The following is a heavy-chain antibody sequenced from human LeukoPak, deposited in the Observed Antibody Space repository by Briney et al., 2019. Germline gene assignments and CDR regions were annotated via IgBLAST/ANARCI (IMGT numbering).Heavy chain of an antibody. CDR3: ARGFAPDS. CDR1: GGSFSGYY. V-gene: IGHV4-34*01. Sequence: SETLSLTCAVYGGSFSGYYWNWIRQPPGKGLEWIGEINHSGSTNYNPSLKSRVTISVDTSKNQFSLKLSSVTAADTAVYYCARGFAPDSWGQGTLVTVSS. D-gene: IGHD3-10*01. J-gene: IGHJ4*02. CDR2: INHSGST.